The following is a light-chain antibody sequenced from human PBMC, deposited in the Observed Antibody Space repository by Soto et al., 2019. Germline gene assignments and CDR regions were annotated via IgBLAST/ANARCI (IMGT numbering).Light chain of an antibody. CDR3: QHHHFYPRT. J-gene: IGKJ4*01. V-gene: IGKV1-8*01. CDR2: SAS. CDR1: QGITNS. Sequence: AIRLTQSPSSVSASTGDRVTITCRASQGITNSLVWYQQKPGKAPNLLIYSASTLQSGVPSRFSGSGYGTDFTLISSCLQSEDVATYYYQHHHFYPRTFGEGTKVEIK.